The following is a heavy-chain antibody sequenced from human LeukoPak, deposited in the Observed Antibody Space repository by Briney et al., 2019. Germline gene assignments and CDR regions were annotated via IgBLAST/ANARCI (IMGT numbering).Heavy chain of an antibody. Sequence: GSLTLSCSASGFTFTSYAMHWVRQAPGKGLEYVSAIGITGVSTYYADSVKGRFTISRDNSKNTLYLQMSTLRAEDTAVYYCVKGQMDYWGQGNLGTVSS. CDR3: VKGQMDY. J-gene: IGHJ4*02. V-gene: IGHV3-64D*06. D-gene: IGHD5-24*01. CDR2: IGITGVST. CDR1: GFTFTSYA.